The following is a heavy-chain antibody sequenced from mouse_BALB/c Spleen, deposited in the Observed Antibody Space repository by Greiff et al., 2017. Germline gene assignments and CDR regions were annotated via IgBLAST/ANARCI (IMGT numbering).Heavy chain of an antibody. CDR3: AREGAYAMDY. CDR1: GYTFTSYY. CDR2: INPSNGRT. V-gene: IGHV1S81*02. J-gene: IGHJ4*01. Sequence: VQLQQSGAELVKPGASVKLSCKASGYTFTSYYMYWVKQRPGQGLEWIGEINPSNGRTNYNEKFKSKATLTVDKSSSTAYMQLSSLTSEDSAVYYCAREGAYAMDYWGQGTSVTVSS.